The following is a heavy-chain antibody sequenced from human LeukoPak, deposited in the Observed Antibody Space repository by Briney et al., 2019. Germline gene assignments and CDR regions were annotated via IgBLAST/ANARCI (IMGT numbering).Heavy chain of an antibody. CDR1: GFTFSSYA. Sequence: PGGSLRLSCAASGFTFSSYAMSWVRQAPGKGLEWVAVIWYDGSNKYYADSVKGRFTISRDNSKNTLYLQMNSLRAEDTAVYYCARDTPNDKTYYYDSSGSDFDYWGQGTLVTVSS. CDR3: ARDTPNDKTYYYDSSGSDFDY. D-gene: IGHD3-22*01. J-gene: IGHJ4*02. CDR2: IWYDGSNK. V-gene: IGHV3-33*08.